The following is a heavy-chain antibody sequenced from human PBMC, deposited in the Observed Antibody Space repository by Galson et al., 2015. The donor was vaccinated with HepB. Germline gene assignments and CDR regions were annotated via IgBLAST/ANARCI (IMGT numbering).Heavy chain of an antibody. Sequence: SLRLSCAASGFTGSGNYMSWVRQAPGKGLEWVSSVYSGDGTNYADSVKGRFTISRDSSKKTLYLQMNSLRAEDTAVYYCASEGETTTWYRYWGQGIPVTVSS. CDR3: ASEGETTTWYRY. CDR2: VYSGDGT. CDR1: GFTGSGNY. J-gene: IGHJ4*02. V-gene: IGHV3-66*01. D-gene: IGHD6-13*01.